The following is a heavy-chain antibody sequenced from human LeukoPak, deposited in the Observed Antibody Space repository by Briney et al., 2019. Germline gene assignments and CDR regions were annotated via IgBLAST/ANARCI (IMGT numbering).Heavy chain of an antibody. CDR3: ARGLFRGVRTDPYYHYYMDV. Sequence: SETLSLTCAVSGGSIHGYFWNWIRQPAGKGLEWIGRIYFSGTTSYNPSLQTRVTMSINTSRNQFSLNLRSVTAAETAVYFCARGLFRGVRTDPYYHYYMDVWGKGTTVTVSS. D-gene: IGHD3-10*01. J-gene: IGHJ6*03. CDR2: IYFSGTT. CDR1: GGSIHGYF. V-gene: IGHV4-4*07.